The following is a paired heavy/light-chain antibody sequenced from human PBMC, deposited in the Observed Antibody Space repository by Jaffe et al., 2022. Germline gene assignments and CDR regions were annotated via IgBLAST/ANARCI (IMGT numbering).Heavy chain of an antibody. Sequence: QVQLVQSGAEVKKPGSSVKVSCKASGGTFSSYAISWVRQAPGQGLEWMGGIIPIFGTANYAQKFQGRVTITADESTSTAYMELSSLRSEDTAVYYCARDSYKGYCTGGVCYHPWGYWGQGTLVTVSS. D-gene: IGHD2-8*02. V-gene: IGHV1-69*01. J-gene: IGHJ4*02. CDR1: GGTFSSYA. CDR3: ARDSYKGYCTGGVCYHPWGY. CDR2: IIPIFGTA.
Light chain of an antibody. CDR3: QQYNSRVT. CDR1: QSISSW. J-gene: IGKJ4*01. CDR2: KAS. Sequence: DIQMTQSPSTLSASVGDRVTITCRASQSISSWLAWYQQKPGKAPKLLIYKASSLESGVPSRFSGSGSGTEFTLTISSLQPDDFATYYCQQYNSRVTFGGGTKVEIK. V-gene: IGKV1-5*03.